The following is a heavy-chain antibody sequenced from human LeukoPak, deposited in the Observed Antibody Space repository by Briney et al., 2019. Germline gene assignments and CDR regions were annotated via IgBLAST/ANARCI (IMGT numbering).Heavy chain of an antibody. CDR3: ARSLSSGWPLPLDY. Sequence: SETLSLTCTVSGYSISSGYYWGWIRQPPGKGLEWIGSIYHSGSTYYNPSLKSRVTISVDTSKNQFSLKLSSVTAADTAVYYCARSLSSGWPLPLDYWGQGTLVTVSS. J-gene: IGHJ4*02. V-gene: IGHV4-38-2*02. CDR1: GYSISSGYY. CDR2: IYHSGST. D-gene: IGHD6-19*01.